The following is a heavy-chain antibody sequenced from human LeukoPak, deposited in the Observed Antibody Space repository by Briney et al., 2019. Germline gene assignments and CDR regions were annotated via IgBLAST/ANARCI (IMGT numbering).Heavy chain of an antibody. CDR3: ARDSTWRLDY. V-gene: IGHV3-7*03. D-gene: IGHD5-12*01. CDR2: IKEDGSVK. Sequence: PGGSLRLSCTASGFTFSSHWMTWVRQPPGKGLEWVANIKEDGSVKYYVDSVKGRFSISRDNTKSALYLQMDNLRADDTAVYFCARDSTWRLDYWGQGTLITVSS. CDR1: GFTFSSHW. J-gene: IGHJ4*02.